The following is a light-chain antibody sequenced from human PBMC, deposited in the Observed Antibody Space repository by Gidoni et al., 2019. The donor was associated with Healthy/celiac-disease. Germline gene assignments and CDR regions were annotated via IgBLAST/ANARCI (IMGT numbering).Light chain of an antibody. J-gene: IGKJ5*01. Sequence: DIVITQSPLSLHVTPVEPASISCRSSPSLLHSNGYNYLDWYLQKPGQSPQLLIYLGSNRASGVPERFSGSGSGTDFTLKISRVEAEDVGVYYCMQAIQTPAITFGQGTRLEIK. CDR2: LGS. CDR1: PSLLHSNGYNY. V-gene: IGKV2-28*01. CDR3: MQAIQTPAIT.